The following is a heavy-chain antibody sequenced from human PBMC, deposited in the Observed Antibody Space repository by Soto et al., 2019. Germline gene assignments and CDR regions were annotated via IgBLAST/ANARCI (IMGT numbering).Heavy chain of an antibody. CDR3: ARMLLLGWFDP. Sequence: GGSLRLSCAASGFTFSSYAMHWVRQAPGKGLEWVAVISYDGSNKYYADSVKGRFTISRDNSKNTLYLQMNSLRAEDTAVYYCARMLLLGWFDPWGQGTLVTVSS. J-gene: IGHJ5*02. V-gene: IGHV3-30-3*01. CDR2: ISYDGSNK. CDR1: GFTFSSYA. D-gene: IGHD2-15*01.